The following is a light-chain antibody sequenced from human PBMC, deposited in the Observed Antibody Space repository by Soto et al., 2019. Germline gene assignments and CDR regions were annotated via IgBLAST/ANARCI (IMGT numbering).Light chain of an antibody. V-gene: IGKV3-11*01. Sequence: DIVLTQSPGTLSLSPGERATISCRASQSVSSYLAWYQQKPGQAPRLLIYDVSNRATGIPARFSGSGSGTDFTLTISRLESEDFAVYYCQQFGTSPSFGQGTKVDIK. CDR2: DVS. CDR1: QSVSSY. J-gene: IGKJ1*01. CDR3: QQFGTSPS.